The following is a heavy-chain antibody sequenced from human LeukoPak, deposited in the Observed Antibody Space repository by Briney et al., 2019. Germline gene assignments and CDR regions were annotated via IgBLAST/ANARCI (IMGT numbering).Heavy chain of an antibody. CDR1: GYTLTELS. D-gene: IGHD6-19*01. J-gene: IGHJ1*01. V-gene: IGHV1-24*01. Sequence: ASVKVSCKVSGYTLTELSMHWVRQAPGKGLEWMGGFDPEDGETIHAQKFQGRVTMTEDTSTDTAYMELSSVRSEDTAVYYCATDYAVAATGYFQYWGQGTLVTVSS. CDR3: ATDYAVAATGYFQY. CDR2: FDPEDGET.